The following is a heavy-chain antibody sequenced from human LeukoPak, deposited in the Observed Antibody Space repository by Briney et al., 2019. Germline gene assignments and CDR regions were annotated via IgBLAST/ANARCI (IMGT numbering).Heavy chain of an antibody. CDR1: GFTFSSYG. V-gene: IGHV3-30*18. J-gene: IGHJ4*02. CDR2: ISYDGSNK. D-gene: IGHD5-18*01. Sequence: GGSLRLSCAASGFTFSSYGMHWVRQAPGKGLEWVAVISYDGSNKYYADSVKGRFTISRDNSKNTLYLQMNSLRAEDTAVYYCAKEAGVQLWLDPIPYYFDYWGQGTLVTVSS. CDR3: AKEAGVQLWLDPIPYYFDY.